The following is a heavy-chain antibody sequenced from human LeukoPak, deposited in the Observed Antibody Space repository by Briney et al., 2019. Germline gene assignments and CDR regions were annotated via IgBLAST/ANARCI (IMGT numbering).Heavy chain of an antibody. J-gene: IGHJ3*02. D-gene: IGHD2-2*01. V-gene: IGHV1-69*13. CDR1: GGTFSSYA. CDR3: ARAGEYCSSTSCLFSGAFDI. Sequence: GASVKVSCKASGGTFSSYAIGWVRQAPGQGLEWMGGIIPIFGTANYAQKFQGRVTITADESTSTAYMELSSLRSEDTAVYYCARAGEYCSSTSCLFSGAFDIWGQGTMVTVSS. CDR2: IIPIFGTA.